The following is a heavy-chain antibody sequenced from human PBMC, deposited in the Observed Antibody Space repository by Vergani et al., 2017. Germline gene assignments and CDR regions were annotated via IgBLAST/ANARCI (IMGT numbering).Heavy chain of an antibody. CDR3: ARDNARHDFWSGVPGY. V-gene: IGHV3-21*01. CDR2: ISSSSSYI. J-gene: IGHJ4*02. CDR1: GFTFSSYS. Sequence: VQLVESGGGLVKPGGSLRLSCAASGFTFSSYSMNWVRQAPGKGLEWVSSISSSSSYIYYADSVKGRFTISRDNAKNSLYLQMYSLRAEDTAVYYCARDNARHDFWSGVPGYWGQGTLVTVSS. D-gene: IGHD3-3*01.